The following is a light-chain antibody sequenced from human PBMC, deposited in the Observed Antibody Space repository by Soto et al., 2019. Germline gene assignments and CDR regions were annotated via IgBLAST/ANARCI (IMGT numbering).Light chain of an antibody. CDR3: SSYTSSSTR. V-gene: IGLV2-14*01. Sequence: QSALTQPASESGSPGQSITISCTGTSSDVGGYNFVSWYQQHTGKAPKLMTYDVSNQPSGVSHRFSGSQSGNTASLTISGLQDEDEADYYCSSYTSSSTRFGGVTKVTVL. CDR1: SSDVGGYNF. J-gene: IGLJ2*01. CDR2: DVS.